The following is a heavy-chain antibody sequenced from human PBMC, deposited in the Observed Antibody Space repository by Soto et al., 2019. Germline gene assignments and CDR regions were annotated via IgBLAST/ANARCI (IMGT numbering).Heavy chain of an antibody. Sequence: QVQLVQSGAEVKKPGASVKVSCKASGYTFTGYYMHWVRQAPGQGLEWMGWINPNSGGTNYAQKFQGRVTMTRDTSISTAYMELSMLRSDDTAVYYCARGRITIFGVVTPHFDYWGQGTLVTVSS. CDR2: INPNSGGT. CDR3: ARGRITIFGVVTPHFDY. CDR1: GYTFTGYY. D-gene: IGHD3-3*01. V-gene: IGHV1-2*02. J-gene: IGHJ4*02.